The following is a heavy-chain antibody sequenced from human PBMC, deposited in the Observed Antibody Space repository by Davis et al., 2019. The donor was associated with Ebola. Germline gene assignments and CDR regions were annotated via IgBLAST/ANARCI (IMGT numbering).Heavy chain of an antibody. CDR2: INAGNGNT. J-gene: IGHJ5*02. V-gene: IGHV1-3*01. D-gene: IGHD3-10*01. Sequence: AASVKVSCKASGYTFTSYAMHWVRQAPGQRLEWMGWINAGNGNTKYSQKFQGRVTITRDTSASTAYMELSSLRSEDTAVYYCAREHSITMVQGELDWFDPWGQGTLVTVSS. CDR3: AREHSITMVQGELDWFDP. CDR1: GYTFTSYA.